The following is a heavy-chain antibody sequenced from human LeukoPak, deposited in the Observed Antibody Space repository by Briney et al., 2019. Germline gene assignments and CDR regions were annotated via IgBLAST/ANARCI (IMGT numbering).Heavy chain of an antibody. V-gene: IGHV3-15*01. CDR3: STSTDSRYSGSYSGS. CDR1: GFTFSNAW. J-gene: IGHJ5*02. CDR2: IKRKTDGGTT. Sequence: GGSLRLSCEASGFTFSNAWMSWVRQAPGKGLEWVGCIKRKTDGGTTDYAAPVKGRFTISRDDSKNTLYLQMNSLKTEDTAVYYCSTSTDSRYSGSYSGSWGQGTLVTVSS. D-gene: IGHD1-26*01.